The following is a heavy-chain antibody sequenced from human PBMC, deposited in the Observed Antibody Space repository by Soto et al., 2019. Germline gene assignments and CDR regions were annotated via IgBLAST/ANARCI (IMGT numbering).Heavy chain of an antibody. V-gene: IGHV4-59*01. J-gene: IGHJ4*02. CDR2: IYYSGST. CDR1: GGSMSASY. Sequence: SLTCTVSGGSMSASYWSWIRQPPGKGLEWIGYIYYSGSTNYNPSLKSRVTISIDTSMNQFSLKLSSVTAADTAVYYCARRQGSCSWFDYWGQGTLVTVSS. D-gene: IGHD1-26*01. CDR3: ARRQGSCSWFDY.